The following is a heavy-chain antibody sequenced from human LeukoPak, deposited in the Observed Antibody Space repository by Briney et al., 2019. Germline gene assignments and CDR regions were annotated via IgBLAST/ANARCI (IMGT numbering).Heavy chain of an antibody. CDR2: MNPNSGNT. J-gene: IGHJ6*02. CDR1: GYTFTSYD. Sequence: GASVKVSCKASGYTFTSYDINWVRQAPGQGLEWMGWMNPNSGNTGYAQRFQGRVTMTRNTSISTAYMELSSLRPEDTAVYYCARVSSGDCSGGSCYSPLFYGMDVWGQGTTVTVSS. CDR3: ARVSSGDCSGGSCYSPLFYGMDV. V-gene: IGHV1-8*01. D-gene: IGHD2-15*01.